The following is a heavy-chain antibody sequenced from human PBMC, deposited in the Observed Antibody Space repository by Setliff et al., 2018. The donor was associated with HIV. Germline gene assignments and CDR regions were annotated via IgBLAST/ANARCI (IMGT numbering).Heavy chain of an antibody. Sequence: LSLTCVVSDDSFSNYDRTWIRQSPGKALEWIGYISSSGTTNYNPSLRSRVTISMETSNTRFSLWLRSATAADTAVYFCASAPLYFYDGSGYLKYWGQGSQVTSPQ. V-gene: IGHV4-4*09. CDR1: DDSFSNYD. CDR3: ASAPLYFYDGSGYLKY. D-gene: IGHD3-22*01. J-gene: IGHJ4*02. CDR2: ISSSGTT.